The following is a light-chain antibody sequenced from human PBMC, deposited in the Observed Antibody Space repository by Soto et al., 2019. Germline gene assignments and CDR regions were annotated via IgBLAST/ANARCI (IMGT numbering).Light chain of an antibody. Sequence: SSYLAWYQQKPGQAPRLLIYGASSRATGIPDRFSGSGSGTDFTLTISRLEPEDFAVYYCQQYGSSPLTFGGGTKVDIK. CDR1: SSY. J-gene: IGKJ4*01. V-gene: IGKV3-20*01. CDR2: GAS. CDR3: QQYGSSPLT.